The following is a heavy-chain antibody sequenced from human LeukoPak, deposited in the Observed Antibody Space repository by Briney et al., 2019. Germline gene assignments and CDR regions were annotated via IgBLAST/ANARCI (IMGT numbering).Heavy chain of an antibody. J-gene: IGHJ4*02. D-gene: IGHD5-12*01. CDR3: ARGESGYDFDY. V-gene: IGHV3-49*04. CDR2: IRSKAYGGTT. CDR1: GFTFGDYA. Sequence: GGSLRLSCTASGFTFGDYAMNWVRQAPGKGLEWVGLIRSKAYGGTTEYAASVKGRFTISRDDSKSIAYLQMNSLKTEDAALYYCARGESGYDFDYWGQGTLVTVSS.